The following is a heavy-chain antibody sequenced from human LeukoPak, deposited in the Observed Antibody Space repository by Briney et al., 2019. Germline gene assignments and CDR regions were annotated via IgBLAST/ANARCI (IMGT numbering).Heavy chain of an antibody. V-gene: IGHV4-59*01. CDR1: GGSISSYY. Sequence: SETLSLTCTVSGGSISSYYWSWIRQPPGKGLEWIGYIYYSGSTNYNPSLKSRVTISVDTSKNQFSLKLSSVTAADTAVYYCARDSYCSGGSCYPSWFDSWGQGTLVTVSS. D-gene: IGHD2-15*01. CDR3: ARDSYCSGGSCYPSWFDS. J-gene: IGHJ5*01. CDR2: IYYSGST.